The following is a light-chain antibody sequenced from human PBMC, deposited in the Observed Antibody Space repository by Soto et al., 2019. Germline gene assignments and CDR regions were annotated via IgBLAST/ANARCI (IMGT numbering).Light chain of an antibody. J-gene: IGKJ1*01. CDR2: GAS. CDR1: QSVSSN. Sequence: EIVITQAPATRSVSPGERATLCCRASQSVSSNLAWYQQKPGQAPRLLIYGASTRATGIPARFSGSGSGTEFTLTISSLQSEDFAVYYCQQYNNWPPWTFGQGTKVDTK. V-gene: IGKV3-15*01. CDR3: QQYNNWPPWT.